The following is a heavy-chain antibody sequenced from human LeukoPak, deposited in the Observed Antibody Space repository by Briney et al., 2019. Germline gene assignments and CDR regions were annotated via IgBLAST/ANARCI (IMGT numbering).Heavy chain of an antibody. D-gene: IGHD5-12*01. Sequence: GGSLRLSCAASGFSFSNYAMSWVRQAPGKGLEWVSAISGSGGSTYYADSVKGRFTISRDNSKDTVYLQMNSLRAEDTSVYYCAKDSRLYSGYDRSFDYWGQGTLVTVSS. CDR2: ISGSGGST. V-gene: IGHV3-23*01. CDR3: AKDSRLYSGYDRSFDY. CDR1: GFSFSNYA. J-gene: IGHJ4*02.